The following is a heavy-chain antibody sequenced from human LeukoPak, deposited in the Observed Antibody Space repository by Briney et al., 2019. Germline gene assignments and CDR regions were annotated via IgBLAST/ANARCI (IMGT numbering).Heavy chain of an antibody. CDR1: GFTFSSYA. J-gene: IGHJ4*02. CDR3: AKDLVKEGLWSSSWPGNFDY. Sequence: PGGSPRLSCAASGFTFSSYAMSWVRQAPGKGLEWVSAISGSGGSTYCADSVKGRFTISRDNSKNTLYLQMNSLRAEDTAVYYCAKDLVKEGLWSSSWPGNFDYWGQGTLVTVSS. D-gene: IGHD6-13*01. V-gene: IGHV3-23*01. CDR2: ISGSGGST.